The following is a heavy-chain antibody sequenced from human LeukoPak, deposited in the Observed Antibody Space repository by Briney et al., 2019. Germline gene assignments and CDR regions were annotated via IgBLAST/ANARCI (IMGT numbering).Heavy chain of an antibody. D-gene: IGHD3-22*01. V-gene: IGHV3-33*06. CDR3: AKSEFDYYDSSGPPDS. CDR1: GFTFSAFA. J-gene: IGHJ5*01. CDR2: IWFDGSNK. Sequence: GGSLRLSCAASGFTFSAFAMQWVRQAPDKGLEWVAVIWFDGSNKYYADSVKGRFSISRDNSKNTLSLQMNSLRADDTAVYYCAKSEFDYYDSSGPPDSWGQGTLVTVSS.